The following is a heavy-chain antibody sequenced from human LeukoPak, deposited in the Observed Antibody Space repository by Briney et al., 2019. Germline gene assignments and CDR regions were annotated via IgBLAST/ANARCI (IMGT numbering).Heavy chain of an antibody. Sequence: SVKVSCKASGGTFSSYAISWVRQAPGQGLEWMGGIIPIFGTANYAQKFQGRVTITADESTSTAYMELSSLRSEDTAVYYCARDRLSVSPGHRMNWFDPWGQGTLVTVSS. V-gene: IGHV1-69*01. CDR1: GGTFSSYA. J-gene: IGHJ5*02. CDR3: ARDRLSVSPGHRMNWFDP. D-gene: IGHD1-1*01. CDR2: IIPIFGTA.